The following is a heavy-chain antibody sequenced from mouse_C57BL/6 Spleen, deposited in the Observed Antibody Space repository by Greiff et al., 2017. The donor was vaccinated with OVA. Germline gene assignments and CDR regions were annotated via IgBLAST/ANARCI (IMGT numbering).Heavy chain of an antibody. CDR2: ISSGSSTI. CDR1: GFTFSDYG. CDR3: ARERDGNYFDY. D-gene: IGHD2-1*01. J-gene: IGHJ2*01. Sequence: DVQLVESGGGLVQPGGSLKLSCAASGFTFSDYGMHWVRQAPEKGLEWVAYISSGSSTIYSADTVKGRFTISRDNAKNTLFLQMTSLRSEDTALYYCARERDGNYFDYWGQGTTLTVSS. V-gene: IGHV5-17*01.